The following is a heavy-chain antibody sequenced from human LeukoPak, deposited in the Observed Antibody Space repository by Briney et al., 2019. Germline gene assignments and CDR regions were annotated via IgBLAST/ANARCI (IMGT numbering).Heavy chain of an antibody. CDR2: IYYSGST. V-gene: IGHV4-59*08. D-gene: IGHD5/OR15-5a*01. Sequence: SETLSLTCTVSGGSISSYYWSWIRQPPGKGLEWIGYIYYSGSTNYSPSLKSRVTISVDTSKNQFSLKLSSVTAADTAVYYCARSVEGYWFDPWGQGTLVTVSS. CDR3: ARSVEGYWFDP. CDR1: GGSISSYY. J-gene: IGHJ5*02.